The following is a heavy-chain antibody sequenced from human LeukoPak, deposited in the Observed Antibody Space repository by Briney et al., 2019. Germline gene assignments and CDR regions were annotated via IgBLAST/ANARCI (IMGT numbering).Heavy chain of an antibody. CDR1: GGSISSYY. V-gene: IGHV4-59*12. Sequence: PSETLSLTCTVSGGSISSYYWSWIRQPPGKGLEWIGYIYYSGSTNYNPSLKSRVTISVDTSKNQFSLKLSSVTAADTAVYYCARDQAPPYYYDSSGPGAFDIWGQGTMVTVSS. CDR2: IYYSGST. J-gene: IGHJ3*02. D-gene: IGHD3-22*01. CDR3: ARDQAPPYYYDSSGPGAFDI.